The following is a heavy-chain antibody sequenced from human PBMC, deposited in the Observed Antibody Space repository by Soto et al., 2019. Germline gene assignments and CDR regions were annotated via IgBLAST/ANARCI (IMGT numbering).Heavy chain of an antibody. J-gene: IGHJ6*02. CDR3: ARGGDYYDSSGYYCRFPQSVSGLVAGGMDV. CDR1: GYTFTSYG. Sequence: ASVKVSCKASGYTFTSYGISWVRQAPGQGLEWMGWISAYNGNTNYAQKLQGRVTMTTDTSTSTAYMELRSLRSDDTAVYYCARGGDYYDSSGYYCRFPQSVSGLVAGGMDVWGQGTTVTVSS. D-gene: IGHD3-22*01. CDR2: ISAYNGNT. V-gene: IGHV1-18*01.